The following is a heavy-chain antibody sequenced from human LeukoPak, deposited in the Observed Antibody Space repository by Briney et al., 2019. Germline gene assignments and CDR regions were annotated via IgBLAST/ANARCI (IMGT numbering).Heavy chain of an antibody. Sequence: SETLSLTCTVSGGSIGSYYWSWIRQPPGKGLEWIGYIYYSGSTNYNPSLKSRVTISVDTSKNQFSLKLSSVTAADTAVYYCARTHSSGWYDYYYYYMDVWGKGTTVTVSS. CDR2: IYYSGST. J-gene: IGHJ6*03. CDR1: GGSIGSYY. D-gene: IGHD6-13*01. V-gene: IGHV4-59*01. CDR3: ARTHSSGWYDYYYYYMDV.